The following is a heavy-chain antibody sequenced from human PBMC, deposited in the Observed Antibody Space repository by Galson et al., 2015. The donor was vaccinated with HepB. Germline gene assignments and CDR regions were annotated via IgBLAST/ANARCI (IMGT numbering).Heavy chain of an antibody. CDR1: GFTVSSNY. V-gene: IGHV3-66*02. CDR2: IYSGGST. D-gene: IGHD6-19*01. CDR3: ARVRQWRYQDAFDI. J-gene: IGHJ3*02. Sequence: SLRLSCAASGFTVSSNYMSWVRQAPGKGLEWVSVIYSGGSTYYADSVKGRFTISRDNSKNTLYLQMNSLRAEDTAVYYCARVRQWRYQDAFDIWGQGTMVTVSS.